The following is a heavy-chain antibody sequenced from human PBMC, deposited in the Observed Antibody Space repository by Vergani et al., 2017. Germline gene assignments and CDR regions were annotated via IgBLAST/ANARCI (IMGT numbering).Heavy chain of an antibody. D-gene: IGHD3-10*02. V-gene: IGHV4-38-2*01. Sequence: QVQLQESGPGLVKPSETLTLTCDVSDASIMTNPYWGWFRQSPGKGLEWIGCIHHSGDTHYNSSLKSRVSISIVSSSKFSMSLTSVTAADTAIYYGARHRCSGGFFPSSYFYGLDVWGHGTMVTVSS. CDR1: DASIMTNPY. J-gene: IGHJ6*02. CDR2: IHHSGDT. CDR3: ARHRCSGGFFPSSYFYGLDV.